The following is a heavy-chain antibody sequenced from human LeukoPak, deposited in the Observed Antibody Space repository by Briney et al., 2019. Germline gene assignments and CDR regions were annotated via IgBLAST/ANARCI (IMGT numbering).Heavy chain of an antibody. CDR2: ISSSWSTI. CDR3: ARVLLERPGIDSFDI. Sequence: PGGPLRLSCAASGFTFSSYSMEWVRQAPGKGLEWVSHISSSWSTIYYADSVKGRFTISRDNAKNSLYLQMNSLRAEDTAVYYCARVLLERPGIDSFDIWGQGTTVTVSS. D-gene: IGHD1-1*01. V-gene: IGHV3-48*01. CDR1: GFTFSSYS. J-gene: IGHJ3*02.